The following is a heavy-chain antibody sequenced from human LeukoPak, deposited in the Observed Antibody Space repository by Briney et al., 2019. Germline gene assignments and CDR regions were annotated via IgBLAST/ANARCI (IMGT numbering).Heavy chain of an antibody. CDR3: PRPRLHYYYYYMDV. V-gene: IGHV3-11*01. CDR2: ISSSGSTI. CDR1: GFTFSDYY. Sequence: GGSLRLSCAASGFTFSDYYMSWIRQAPGKGLEWVSYISSSGSTIYYADSVKGRFTISRDNAKNSLYLQMNSLRAEDTAVYYCPRPRLHYYYYYMDVWGKGTTVTVSS. J-gene: IGHJ6*03.